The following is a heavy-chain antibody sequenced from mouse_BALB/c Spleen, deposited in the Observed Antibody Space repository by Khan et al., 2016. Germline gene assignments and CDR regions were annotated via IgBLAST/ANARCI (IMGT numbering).Heavy chain of an antibody. CDR2: IWAGGST. V-gene: IGHV2-9*02. D-gene: IGHD1-3*01. Sequence: QVQLKESGPGLVAPSQSLSITCTVSGFSLTSYGVHWVRQPPGKGLEWLGVIWAGGSTNYNSALMSRLSIIKDNSKRQVILKMNSQTTDDAAMYYGARVEDIWGQGTTLTVSS. CDR1: GFSLTSYG. CDR3: ARVEDI. J-gene: IGHJ2*01.